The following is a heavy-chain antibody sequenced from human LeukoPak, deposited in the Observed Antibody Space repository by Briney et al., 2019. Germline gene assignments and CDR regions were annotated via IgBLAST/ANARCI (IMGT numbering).Heavy chain of an antibody. V-gene: IGHV3-30*18. J-gene: IGHJ4*02. CDR2: ISYDGSNK. CDR3: AKEGHYDFWSGFRVFDY. CDR1: GFTFSSYG. Sequence: GGSLRLSCAASGFTFSSYGMHWVRQAPGKGLEWVAVISYDGSNKYYADSVKGRFTIPRDNSKNTLYLQMNSLRAEDTAVYYCAKEGHYDFWSGFRVFDYWGQGTLVTVSS. D-gene: IGHD3-3*01.